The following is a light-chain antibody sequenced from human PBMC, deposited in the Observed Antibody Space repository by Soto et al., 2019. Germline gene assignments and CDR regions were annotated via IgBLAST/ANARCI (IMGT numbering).Light chain of an antibody. V-gene: IGLV4-60*03. CDR1: SGFSNYI. CDR2: VEGSGTY. Sequence: QTVVTQSSSVSASLGSSVKLTCTLSSGFSNYIIAWHQQQPGKAPRYLMKVEGSGTYKRGSGVPDRFSGSSSGADRYLSISNLQSEDESDYYCETWDRNTVVFGGGTKLTVL. CDR3: ETWDRNTVV. J-gene: IGLJ3*02.